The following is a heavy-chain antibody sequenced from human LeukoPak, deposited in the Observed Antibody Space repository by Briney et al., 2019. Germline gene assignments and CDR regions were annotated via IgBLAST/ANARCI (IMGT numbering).Heavy chain of an antibody. Sequence: ASVRVSCKASGYTFTGYYIHWVRQAPGQGLEWMGRINPNSGGTNYAQKFQGRVTMTRDTSISTAYMELSRLRSDDTAVYYCARVVSAATGDLYYYYYYMDVWGKGTTVTVSS. D-gene: IGHD7-27*01. CDR1: GYTFTGYY. J-gene: IGHJ6*03. V-gene: IGHV1-2*06. CDR3: ARVVSAATGDLYYYYYYMDV. CDR2: INPNSGGT.